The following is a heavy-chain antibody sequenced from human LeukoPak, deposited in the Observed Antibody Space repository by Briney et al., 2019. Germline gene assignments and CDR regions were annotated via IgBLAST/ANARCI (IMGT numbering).Heavy chain of an antibody. V-gene: IGHV4-38-2*01. CDR1: GYSISSGYY. J-gene: IGHJ4*02. Sequence: SETLSLTCAVSGYSISSGYYWGWIRQPPGKGLEWIGSIYHSGSTYYNPSLKSRVTISVDTSKNQFSLKLSSVTAADTAVYYCARRLGYCSSTSCYYYFDYWGQGTLVTVSP. CDR2: IYHSGST. D-gene: IGHD2-2*01. CDR3: ARRLGYCSSTSCYYYFDY.